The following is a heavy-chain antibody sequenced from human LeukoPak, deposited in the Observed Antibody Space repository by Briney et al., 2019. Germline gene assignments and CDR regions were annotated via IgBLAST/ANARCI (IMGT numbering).Heavy chain of an antibody. CDR1: GFTFSSYG. D-gene: IGHD4-11*01. J-gene: IGHJ3*02. CDR3: AKVNSNYAPHGAFDI. V-gene: IGHV3-33*06. Sequence: GRSLRLSCSASGFTFSSYGMHWVRQAPGKGLEWVAVIWYDGSNKYYADSVKGRFTISRDNSKNTLYLQMNSLRAEDTAVYYCAKVNSNYAPHGAFDIWGQGTMVTVSS. CDR2: IWYDGSNK.